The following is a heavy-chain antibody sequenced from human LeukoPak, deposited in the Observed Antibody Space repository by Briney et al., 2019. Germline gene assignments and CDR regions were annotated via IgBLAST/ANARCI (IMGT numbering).Heavy chain of an antibody. J-gene: IGHJ6*03. V-gene: IGHV4-4*02. Sequence: SETLSLTCAVSGGSISSNNWWSWVRQAPGKGLEWIGEIYHSGSTNYNPSLKSRVTISVDTSKNQFSLKMSSVTAADTAVYFCARGGPPGYYYDYYMDVWGKGTTVTISS. CDR1: GGSISSNNW. CDR3: ARGGPPGYYYDYYMDV. CDR2: IYHSGST.